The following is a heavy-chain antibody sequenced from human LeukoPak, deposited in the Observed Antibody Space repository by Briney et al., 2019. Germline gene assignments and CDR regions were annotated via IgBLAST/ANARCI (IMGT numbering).Heavy chain of an antibody. D-gene: IGHD4-23*01. CDR2: IYSGGST. V-gene: IGHV3-66*01. CDR3: ARADYGDNSTHFDY. CDR1: GFTVSSNY. Sequence: GGSLRLSCAASGFTVSSNYMSWVRQAPGKGLEWVSVIYSGGSTYYADSVKGRFTISRDNSKNTLYLQMNSLRAEDTAVYYCARADYGDNSTHFDYWGQGTLVTVSS. J-gene: IGHJ4*02.